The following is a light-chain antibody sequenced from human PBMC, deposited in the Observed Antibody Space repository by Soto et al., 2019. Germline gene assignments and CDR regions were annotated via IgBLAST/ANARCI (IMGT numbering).Light chain of an antibody. J-gene: IGKJ1*01. CDR3: QQYNNWPQET. CDR2: GAS. Sequence: EIVMTQSPATLSVSPGERATLSCRASQSISSNLAWYQQKPGQAPRLLIYGASTRATGIPARFSGSGSGAEFALTISSLQSEDFAVYYCQQYNNWPQETFG. CDR1: QSISSN. V-gene: IGKV3-15*01.